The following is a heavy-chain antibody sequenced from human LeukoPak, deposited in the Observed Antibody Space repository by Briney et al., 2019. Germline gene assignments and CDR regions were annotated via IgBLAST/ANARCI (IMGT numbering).Heavy chain of an antibody. Sequence: GGSLRLSCAASGFTFSAHEMNWVRQAPGKGLEWISYITSSGTTIYYADSVKGRFTISRDNDKNSLYLQMNSLRAEDTAVYYCARGTFFWSGYSKEIDSWGQGTLVTVSS. CDR3: ARGTFFWSGYSKEIDS. J-gene: IGHJ4*02. CDR1: GFTFSAHE. CDR2: ITSSGTTI. D-gene: IGHD3-3*01. V-gene: IGHV3-48*03.